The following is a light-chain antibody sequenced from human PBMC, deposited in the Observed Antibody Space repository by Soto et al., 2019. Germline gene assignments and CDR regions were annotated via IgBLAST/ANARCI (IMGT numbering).Light chain of an antibody. Sequence: DIQMTQSPSSLSASVGDRVTITCRASQSIGKYLNWYQQKPGEAPNLLIYAASILQSGVPSRFSGSSSGTDFTLTITILQPEDVATDYRHQTYGTTRTFGQGTKVEIK. CDR1: QSIGKY. J-gene: IGKJ1*01. V-gene: IGKV1-39*01. CDR2: AAS. CDR3: HQTYGTTRT.